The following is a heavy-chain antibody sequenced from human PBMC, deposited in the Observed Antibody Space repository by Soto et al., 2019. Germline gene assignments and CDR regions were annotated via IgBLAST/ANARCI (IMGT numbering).Heavy chain of an antibody. Sequence: EVQLVESGGGLVKPGGSLRLSCAASGFTFSNAWLSWVRQAPGKGLEWVGRIKSKTDGGTTDYTAPVKGRFTISRDDSKNTLYLQMNSLKTEDTAVYYCTPGSTSTKNYWGQGALVAVSS. J-gene: IGHJ4*02. D-gene: IGHD6-6*01. CDR3: TPGSTSTKNY. V-gene: IGHV3-15*01. CDR2: IKSKTDGGTT. CDR1: GFTFSNAW.